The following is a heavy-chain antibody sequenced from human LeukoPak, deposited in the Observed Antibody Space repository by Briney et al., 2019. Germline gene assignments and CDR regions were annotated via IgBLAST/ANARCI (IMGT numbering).Heavy chain of an antibody. CDR2: IYTSGST. V-gene: IGHV4-61*02. D-gene: IGHD6-13*01. J-gene: IGHJ6*03. CDR3: AGCSTSGGYYYYYTDV. Sequence: SETLSLTCTVSGGSISSGSYYWSWIRQPAGKGLEWIGRIYTSGSTNYNPSLKSRVTISVDTSKNQFSLKLSSVTAADTAVYYCAGCSTSGGYYYYYTDVWGKGTTVTVSS. CDR1: GGSISSGSYY.